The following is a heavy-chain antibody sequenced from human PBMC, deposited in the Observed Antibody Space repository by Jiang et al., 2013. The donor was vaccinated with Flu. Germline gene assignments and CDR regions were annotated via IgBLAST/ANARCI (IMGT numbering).Heavy chain of an antibody. J-gene: IGHJ4*02. CDR3: ARQGAEIYGDYVVDFDY. V-gene: IGHV5-51*01. D-gene: IGHD4-17*01. CDR2: IYPGDSDT. Sequence: SLKISCKGSGYSFTSYWIGWVRQMPGKGLEWMGIIYPGDSDTRYSPSFQGQVTISADKSISTAYLQWSSLKASDTAMYYCARQGAEIYGDYVVDFDYWGQGTLVTVSS. CDR1: GYSFTSYW.